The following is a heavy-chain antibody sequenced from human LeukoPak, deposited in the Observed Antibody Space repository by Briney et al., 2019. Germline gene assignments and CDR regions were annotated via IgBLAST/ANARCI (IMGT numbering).Heavy chain of an antibody. CDR3: ARHIAAAGDYFDY. V-gene: IGHV4-34*01. CDR2: INHSGST. D-gene: IGHD6-13*01. CDR1: GGSFSGYY. Sequence: SETLSLTCAVYGGSFSGYYWSWIRQPPGKGLEWIGEINHSGSTNYNPSLKSRVTISVDTSKNQLSLKLSSVTAADTAVYYCARHIAAAGDYFDYWGQGTLVTVSS. J-gene: IGHJ4*02.